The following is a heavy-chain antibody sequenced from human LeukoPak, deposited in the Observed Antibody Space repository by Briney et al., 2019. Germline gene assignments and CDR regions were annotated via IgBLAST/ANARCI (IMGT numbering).Heavy chain of an antibody. CDR2: ISSSGVAM. J-gene: IGHJ6*04. D-gene: IGHD3-9*01. CDR1: GFTFSSYE. V-gene: IGHV3-48*03. Sequence: GGSLRLSCAASGFTFSSYEMNWVRQAPGKGLEWISYISSSGVAMYYADSVKGRFTISRDNAQNSLYLQMNSLRAEDTALYYCARGDIRHDDGMDVWGKGTTVTVSS. CDR3: ARGDIRHDDGMDV.